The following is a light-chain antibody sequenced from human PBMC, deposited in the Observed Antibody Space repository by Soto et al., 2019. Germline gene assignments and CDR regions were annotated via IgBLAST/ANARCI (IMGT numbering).Light chain of an antibody. CDR1: QSITSNF. J-gene: IGKJ2*01. CDR3: QQYGRSPLMYT. V-gene: IGKV3-20*01. CDR2: GAS. Sequence: EIVLTQSPGTLSLSPGERATLSCRASQSITSNFLAWYQQKPGQAPRLLIYGASTSAAGVPDRFSGSGSGTDFTLTITRLEPEDFAVYYCQQYGRSPLMYTFGQGTKLGV.